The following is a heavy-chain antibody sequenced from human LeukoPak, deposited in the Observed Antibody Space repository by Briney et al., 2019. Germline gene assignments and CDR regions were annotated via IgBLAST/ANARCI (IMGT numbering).Heavy chain of an antibody. Sequence: PSETLSLTCTVSGGSISSYYWSWIRLPPGKGLEWIGYIYYTGATYYNPSLKSRVTISLDTSKDQFSLKLSSVTAADAAVYYCAGARYSYGTRYYFDYWGQGALVTVSS. D-gene: IGHD5-18*01. CDR1: GGSISSYY. CDR3: AGARYSYGTRYYFDY. CDR2: IYYTGAT. V-gene: IGHV4-59*01. J-gene: IGHJ4*02.